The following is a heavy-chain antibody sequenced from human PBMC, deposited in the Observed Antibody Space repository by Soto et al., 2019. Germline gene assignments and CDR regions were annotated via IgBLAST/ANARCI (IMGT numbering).Heavy chain of an antibody. J-gene: IGHJ6*02. CDR1: GYTFTGDY. D-gene: IGHD3-16*01. V-gene: IGHV1-2*04. CDR2: INPNSGGT. CDR3: ARGWAYYDYVWGSYTPSSGMDV. Sequence: ASVKVSCKASGYTFTGDYMHWVRQAPGQGLEWMGWINPNSGGTNYAQKFQGWVTMTRDTSISTAYMELSRLRSDDTAVYYCARGWAYYDYVWGSYTPSSGMDVWGQGTTVTVS.